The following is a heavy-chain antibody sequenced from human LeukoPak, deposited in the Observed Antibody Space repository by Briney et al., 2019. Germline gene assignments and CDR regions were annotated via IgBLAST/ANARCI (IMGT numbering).Heavy chain of an antibody. CDR2: ISGSAGST. D-gene: IGHD3-22*01. Sequence: PGGSLRLSCAASGFTFSSYAMSWVRQAPGKGLEWVSAISGSAGSTCYADSVKGRLTISRDNSKNTLYLQMNSLRAEDTAVYYCAKGDSDSSGYYLDWGQGTLVTVSS. J-gene: IGHJ4*02. CDR3: AKGDSDSSGYYLD. CDR1: GFTFSSYA. V-gene: IGHV3-23*01.